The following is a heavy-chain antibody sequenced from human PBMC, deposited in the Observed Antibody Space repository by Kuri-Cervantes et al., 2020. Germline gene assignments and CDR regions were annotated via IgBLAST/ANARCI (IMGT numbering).Heavy chain of an antibody. Sequence: SETLSLTCAVYGGSFSGHYWSWIRQPPGKGLEWIGEINHSGSSNYNPSLKSRVTISVDTSKNQFSLKQSSVTAADTAVYYCARVGDFIAVAGTRGPNDYWGQGTLVTVSS. D-gene: IGHD6-19*01. V-gene: IGHV4-34*01. CDR3: ARVGDFIAVAGTRGPNDY. CDR1: GGSFSGHY. CDR2: INHSGSS. J-gene: IGHJ4*02.